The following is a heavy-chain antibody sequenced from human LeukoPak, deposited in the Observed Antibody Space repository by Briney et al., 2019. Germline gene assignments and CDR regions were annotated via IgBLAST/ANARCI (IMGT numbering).Heavy chain of an antibody. CDR2: IIPIFGTA. V-gene: IGHV1-69*13. D-gene: IGHD4-17*01. J-gene: IGHJ3*02. CDR3: FFDDYGDYVRDAFDI. Sequence: EASVKVSCKASGYTFTSYYMHWVRQAPGQGLEWMGGIIPIFGTANYAQKFQGRVTITADESTSTAYMELSSLRSEDTAVYYCFFDDYGDYVRDAFDIWGQGTMVTVFS. CDR1: GYTFTSYY.